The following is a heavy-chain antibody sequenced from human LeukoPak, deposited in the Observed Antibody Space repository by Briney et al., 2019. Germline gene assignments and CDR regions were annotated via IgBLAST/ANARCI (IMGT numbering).Heavy chain of an antibody. V-gene: IGHV4-34*01. CDR1: GASFSGDY. Sequence: PSETLSLTCAVYGASFSGDYWSWIRQPPGKGLEWIGDINESGSTNYRPSLKSRVTMSVDTSNNHFSLRLTSLTAADTAVYYCARNFDSWGQGTLVTVSS. CDR3: ARNFDS. J-gene: IGHJ5*01. CDR2: INESGST.